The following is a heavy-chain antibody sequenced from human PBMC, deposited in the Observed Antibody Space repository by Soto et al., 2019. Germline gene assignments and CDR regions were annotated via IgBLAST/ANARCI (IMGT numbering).Heavy chain of an antibody. J-gene: IGHJ4*02. CDR2: IFHGGST. Sequence: QVQLQESGPGLVKPSGTLSLTCAVSGGSIRSNNWWSWVRQPPGKGLEWIGEIFHGGSTYYNPSLKPRVTISVDKSKNQFSLKLSSVTAADTAVYYCARVYSGSYSDSWGQGTLVTVSS. CDR1: GGSIRSNNW. D-gene: IGHD1-26*01. CDR3: ARVYSGSYSDS. V-gene: IGHV4-4*02.